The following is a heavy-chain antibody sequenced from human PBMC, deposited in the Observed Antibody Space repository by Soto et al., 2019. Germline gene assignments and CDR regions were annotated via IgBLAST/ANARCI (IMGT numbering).Heavy chain of an antibody. CDR3: ARTSAAGKYYYGMDV. CDR1: GYSFTSYW. CDR2: IYPGDSDT. V-gene: IGHV5-51*01. J-gene: IGHJ6*02. Sequence: EVQLVQSGAEVKKPGESLKISCKGSGYSFTSYWIGWVRQMPGKGLEWMGIIYPGDSDTRYSPSFQSQVTISADKSIITAYLQWSSLKASDTAMYYCARTSAAGKYYYGMDVWGQGTTVTVSS. D-gene: IGHD6-13*01.